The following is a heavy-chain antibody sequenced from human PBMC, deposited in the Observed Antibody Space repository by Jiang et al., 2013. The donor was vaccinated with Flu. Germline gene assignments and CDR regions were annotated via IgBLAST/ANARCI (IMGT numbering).Heavy chain of an antibody. CDR2: IYSGGST. V-gene: IGHV3-66*01. J-gene: IGHJ4*02. Sequence: ASGFTVSSNYMSWVRQAPGKGLEWVSIIYSGGSTYYADSVKGSFTISRDNSKNTLYLQMNSLRAEDTAVYYCARGSGWYTGTLDYWGQGTLVTVSS. CDR1: GFTVSSNY. CDR3: ARGSGWYTGTLDY. D-gene: IGHD6-19*01.